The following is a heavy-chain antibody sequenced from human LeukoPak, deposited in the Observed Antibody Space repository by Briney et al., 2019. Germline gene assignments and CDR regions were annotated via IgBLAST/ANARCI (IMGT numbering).Heavy chain of an antibody. D-gene: IGHD2-2*02. CDR3: VRLTLDTVYPYYYYMDV. J-gene: IGHJ6*03. V-gene: IGHV3-11*01. CDR2: ISGGGTMI. CDR1: GFTFSDYY. Sequence: GGSLRLSCAASGFTFSDYYMTWIRQAPGKGLEWISYISGGGTMIYYADSVRGQFTISRDNAKKSLYLQMNSLKTEDTAVYYCVRLTLDTVYPYYYYMDVWGKGTTVTVSS.